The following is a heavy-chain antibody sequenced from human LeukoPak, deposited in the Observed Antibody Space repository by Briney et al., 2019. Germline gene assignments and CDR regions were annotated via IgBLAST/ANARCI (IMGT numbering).Heavy chain of an antibody. V-gene: IGHV3-9*01. CDR2: ISWNSGYI. CDR3: AKVRGTYSSGYFFDY. Sequence: PTGGSLRLSCAASGFTFDNYAMHWVRQAPGKGLEWLSIISWNSGYIGYADSVKGRFTISRDSAKKSLDLQMNSLRAEDTAFYYCAKVRGTYSSGYFFDYWGQGTLVTVSS. J-gene: IGHJ4*02. CDR1: GFTFDNYA. D-gene: IGHD6-19*01.